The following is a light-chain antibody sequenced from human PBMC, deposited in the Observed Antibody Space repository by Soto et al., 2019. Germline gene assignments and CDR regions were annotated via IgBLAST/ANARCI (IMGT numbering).Light chain of an antibody. Sequence: QSVLTQPPSASGTPGQTVTIPCSGTNSNIGNNYVSWFHQLPGTAPKLLISNNNQRPSGVPDRFSGSKSGTSASLAISGLRSEDEADYYCAVWDDSLSGVLFGGGTKLTVL. CDR3: AVWDDSLSGVL. V-gene: IGLV1-47*02. CDR1: NSNIGNNY. J-gene: IGLJ2*01. CDR2: NNN.